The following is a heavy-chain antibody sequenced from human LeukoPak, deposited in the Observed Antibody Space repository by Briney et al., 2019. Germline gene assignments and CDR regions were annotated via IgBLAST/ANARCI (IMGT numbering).Heavy chain of an antibody. CDR2: IKQDGSEK. Sequence: GGSLRLSCAASGFTFSTYWMSWVRQAPGKGLEWVANIKQDGSEKYSVDSVKGRFTISRDNAKNSLYLQMNSLRAEDTAVYYCARDQRVENDPYGMDVWGQGTTVTVSS. J-gene: IGHJ6*02. V-gene: IGHV3-7*01. CDR1: GFTFSTYW. CDR3: ARDQRVENDPYGMDV. D-gene: IGHD1-1*01.